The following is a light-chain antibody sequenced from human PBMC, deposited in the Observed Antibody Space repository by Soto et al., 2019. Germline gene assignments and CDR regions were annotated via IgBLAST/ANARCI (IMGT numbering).Light chain of an antibody. Sequence: DIQMTQSPSTLSASVGDRVTITCRASQSISSYLSWYQQRPGKAPKLLIYAAFNLEAGVPSRVSCSKTGTEFKCTISRLQADDIATYYCQQSFAIPRTFGQGT. CDR3: QQSFAIPRT. CDR1: QSISSY. CDR2: AAF. V-gene: IGKV1-39*01. J-gene: IGKJ1*01.